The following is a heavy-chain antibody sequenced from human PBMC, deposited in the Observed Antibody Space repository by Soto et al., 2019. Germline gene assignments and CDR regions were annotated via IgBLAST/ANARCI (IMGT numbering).Heavy chain of an antibody. J-gene: IGHJ4*02. CDR3: TRALPDFETTGHYIDY. CDR1: GFTVSNHY. D-gene: IGHD2-8*02. CDR2: IYSGGSR. Sequence: AGGSLRLSCSASGFTVSNHYMTWVRQAPGKGLEWVPVIYSGGSRYYAGSVKGRFAISRDHSKNTLYLQLNSLTAEDTAVYYCTRALPDFETTGHYIDYWGQGTLVTVSS. V-gene: IGHV3-53*01.